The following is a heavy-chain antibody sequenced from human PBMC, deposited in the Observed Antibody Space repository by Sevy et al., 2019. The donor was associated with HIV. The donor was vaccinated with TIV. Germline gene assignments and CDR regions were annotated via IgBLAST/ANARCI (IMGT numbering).Heavy chain of an antibody. CDR2: ISGSGAST. CDR3: ASRTYYYDSSGYYRDY. J-gene: IGHJ4*02. D-gene: IGHD3-22*01. Sequence: GGSLRLSCAASGFTFSSYAMSWVRQAPGKGLEWVSAISGSGASTYYADSVKGRFTISRDNSKNTLYLQMNSLRAEDTAVYYCASRTYYYDSSGYYRDYWGQGTLVTVSS. V-gene: IGHV3-23*01. CDR1: GFTFSSYA.